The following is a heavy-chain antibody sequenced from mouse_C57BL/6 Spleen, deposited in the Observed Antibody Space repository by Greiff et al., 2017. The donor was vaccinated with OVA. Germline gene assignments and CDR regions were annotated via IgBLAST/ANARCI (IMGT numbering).Heavy chain of an antibody. CDR1: GYTFTSYW. V-gene: IGHV1-74*01. D-gene: IGHD2-1*01. CDR3: TRYYGIFPVEIAY. CDR2: IDPADGDT. Sequence: QVQLQQPGAELVKPGASVKVSCKASGYTFTSYWMHWVKQRPGQGLEWIGRIDPADGDTNYNQKFKGKATMTVDKSSSTAYLQLSSLTSEDTAVYYCTRYYGIFPVEIAYWGQGTLVTVSA. J-gene: IGHJ3*01.